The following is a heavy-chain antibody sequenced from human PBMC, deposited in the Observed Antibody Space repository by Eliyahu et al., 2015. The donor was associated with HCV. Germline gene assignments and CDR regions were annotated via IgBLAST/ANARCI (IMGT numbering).Heavy chain of an antibody. Sequence: QVHLVESGGGVVQPGRSLRLSCSASGFIFSNYGFHWVRQAPGRGLEWLAFISHDGSYKYYRDSVEGRFTVSRDNAKNNSYVAMTSLNFEDAATYYCARDATLYSHGHYFYMDVWGKGTTVTVS. D-gene: IGHD4-11*01. CDR2: ISHDGSYK. V-gene: IGHV3-30*03. CDR1: GFIFSNYG. CDR3: ARDATLYSHGHYFYMDV. J-gene: IGHJ6*03.